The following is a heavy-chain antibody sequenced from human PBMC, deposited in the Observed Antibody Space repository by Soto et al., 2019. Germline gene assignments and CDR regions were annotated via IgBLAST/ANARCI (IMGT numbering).Heavy chain of an antibody. Sequence: SETLSLTCTVSGGSIISISYYWRWSRQPPGKGLEWIGSIYYSGSTYYNPSLKSRVTISVDTSKNQFSLKLSSVTAADTAVYYCARQQAGFSGMCLYYYYGMDVWGQGTTVT. V-gene: IGHV4-39*01. CDR2: IYYSGST. CDR1: GGSIISISYY. J-gene: IGHJ6*02. CDR3: ARQQAGFSGMCLYYYYGMDV. D-gene: IGHD2-15*01.